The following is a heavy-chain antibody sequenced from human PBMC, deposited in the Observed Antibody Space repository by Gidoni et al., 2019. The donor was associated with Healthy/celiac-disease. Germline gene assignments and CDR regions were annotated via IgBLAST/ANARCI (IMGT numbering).Heavy chain of an antibody. J-gene: IGHJ5*02. D-gene: IGHD3-10*01. CDR2: ISSGTSNI. Sequence: EVQLVESGGGLVKPGGSLRLSCAASGFTFSGYAMNWVRQAPGKGLEWVSFISSGTSNIYYAESVKGRFTISRDNAKNSLYLQMNSLRADDTAVYYCARDPPYYASGSYGWFDPWGQGTLVTVSS. CDR3: ARDPPYYASGSYGWFDP. CDR1: GFTFSGYA. V-gene: IGHV3-21*01.